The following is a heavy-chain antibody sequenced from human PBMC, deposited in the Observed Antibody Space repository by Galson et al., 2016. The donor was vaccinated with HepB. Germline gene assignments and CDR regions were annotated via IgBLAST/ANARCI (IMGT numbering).Heavy chain of an antibody. CDR3: ASTIVTALYHYYYGIDV. Sequence: SLRLSCAASGFTFSGSAMYWVRQASGKGLEWVGRIRSKPNSYATAYGASVNGRFTISREDSKNTAYLQMNSLKTEDTAVYYCASTIVTALYHYYYGIDVWGQGTTVTVSS. D-gene: IGHD4-11*01. CDR1: GFTFSGSA. CDR2: IRSKPNSYAT. V-gene: IGHV3-73*01. J-gene: IGHJ6*02.